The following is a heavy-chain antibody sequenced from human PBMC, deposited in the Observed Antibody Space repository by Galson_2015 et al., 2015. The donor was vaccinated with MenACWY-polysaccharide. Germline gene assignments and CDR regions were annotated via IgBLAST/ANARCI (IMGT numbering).Heavy chain of an antibody. V-gene: IGHV3-23*01. D-gene: IGHD2-2*02. CDR1: GFTFETYA. CDR2: ISGSGDSI. Sequence: SLRLSCAASGFTFETYAMNWVRQAPGKGLEWVPIISGSGDSIYYGDSVRGRFTISRDNSKNTVYLQMNSLSTEDTAVYYCAKGYYCSSTSCYSLWFHNFDIWGQGTVVIVSS. CDR3: AKGYYCSSTSCYSLWFHNFDI. J-gene: IGHJ3*02.